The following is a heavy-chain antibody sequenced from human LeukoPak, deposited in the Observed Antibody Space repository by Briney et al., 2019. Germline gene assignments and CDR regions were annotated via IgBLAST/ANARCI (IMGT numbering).Heavy chain of an antibody. V-gene: IGHV1-69*13. CDR3: ARLGTSWDFEY. CDR2: IIPIFGTA. CDR1: GYTFIGYY. J-gene: IGHJ4*02. Sequence: SVKVSCKASGYTFIGYYMHWVRQAPGQGLEWMGGIIPIFGTANYAQKFQGRVTITADESTSTAYMELSSLRSEDTAVYYCARLGTSWDFEYWGQGPLVTVSS. D-gene: IGHD1-1*01.